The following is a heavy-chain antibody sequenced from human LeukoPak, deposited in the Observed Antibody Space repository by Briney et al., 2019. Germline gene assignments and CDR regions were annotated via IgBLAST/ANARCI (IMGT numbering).Heavy chain of an antibody. CDR1: GGSISSSNW. V-gene: IGHV4-4*02. D-gene: IGHD6-13*01. CDR2: IYHSGST. CDR3: ARLTRIADLDY. J-gene: IGHJ4*02. Sequence: SETLSLTCAVSGGSISSSNWWSWVRQPPGKGLEWIGEIYHSGSTNYNPSLKSRVTISVGKSKNQFSLKLSSVTAADTAVYYCARLTRIADLDYWGQGTLVTVSS.